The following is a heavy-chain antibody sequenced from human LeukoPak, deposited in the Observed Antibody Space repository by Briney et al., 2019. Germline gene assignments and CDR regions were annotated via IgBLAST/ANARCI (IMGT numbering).Heavy chain of an antibody. CDR2: ISNDGSNK. CDR3: AKVAVAGPFDY. Sequence: GGSLRLSCAASGITFNHYGMHWVRQAPGKGLEWVAVISNDGSNKYYADSVKGRFTISRDNSKNTLYLQMNSLRAEDTAVYYCAKVAVAGPFDYWGQGTLVTVSS. CDR1: GITFNHYG. D-gene: IGHD6-19*01. J-gene: IGHJ4*02. V-gene: IGHV3-30*18.